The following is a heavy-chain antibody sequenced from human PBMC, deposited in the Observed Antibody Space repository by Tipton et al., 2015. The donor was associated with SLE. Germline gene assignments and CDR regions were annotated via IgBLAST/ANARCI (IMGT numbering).Heavy chain of an antibody. D-gene: IGHD3-10*01. CDR2: ISSSSSYI. Sequence: SLRLSCAASGFTFSSYSMNWVRQAPGKGLEWVSSISSSSSYIYYADSVKGRFTISRDNAKNSPYLQMNSLRAEDTAVYYCARDGYYYGSGSYPYFDYWGHGTQVTVSS. V-gene: IGHV3-21*01. CDR1: GFTFSSYS. J-gene: IGHJ4*01. CDR3: ARDGYYYGSGSYPYFDY.